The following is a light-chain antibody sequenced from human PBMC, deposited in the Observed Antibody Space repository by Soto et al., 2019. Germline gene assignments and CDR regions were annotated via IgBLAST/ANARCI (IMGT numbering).Light chain of an antibody. CDR3: QQRSNRCT. Sequence: IVLTQSPATLSLSPGERATLSCRASQSVSSYLAWYQQKPGQAPRLLIYDASNRGTGIPARFSGSGSGTDFTLTISSLEHEDVAVYYCQQRSNRCTFGGGTKVEIK. J-gene: IGKJ4*01. V-gene: IGKV3-11*01. CDR2: DAS. CDR1: QSVSSY.